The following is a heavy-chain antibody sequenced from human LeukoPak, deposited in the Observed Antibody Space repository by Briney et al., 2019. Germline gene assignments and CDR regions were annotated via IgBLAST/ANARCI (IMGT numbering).Heavy chain of an antibody. D-gene: IGHD6-19*01. CDR1: GFTFSSYW. J-gene: IGHJ6*03. CDR3: AREGSDWNYYYYMDV. Sequence: GGSLRLSCAASGFTFSSYWMSWVRQAPGKGLEWVANINQDGSEKYYVDSVKGRFTISRDNAKNSLYLQMNSLRAEDTAVYYCAREGSDWNYYYYMDVWGKGTTVTISS. CDR2: INQDGSEK. V-gene: IGHV3-7*01.